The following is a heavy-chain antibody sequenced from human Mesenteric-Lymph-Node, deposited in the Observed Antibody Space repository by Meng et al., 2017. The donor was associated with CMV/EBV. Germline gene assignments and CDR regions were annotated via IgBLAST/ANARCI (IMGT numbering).Heavy chain of an antibody. CDR3: PRAYYDSSGCHDY. J-gene: IGHJ4*02. CDR2: IKEDGSEK. Sequence: GESLKISCAVSGFTFSTYWMSWVRQAPGKGLEWVANIKEDGSEKYYVDSVKGRFTISRDNAKNSLYLQMNSLRVEDTAVYYCPRAYYDSSGCHDYWGQGTLVTVSS. D-gene: IGHD3-22*01. CDR1: GFTFSTYW. V-gene: IGHV3-7*01.